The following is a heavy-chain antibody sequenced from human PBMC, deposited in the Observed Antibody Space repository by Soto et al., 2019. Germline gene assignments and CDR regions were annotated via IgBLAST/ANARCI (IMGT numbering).Heavy chain of an antibody. D-gene: IGHD6-13*01. CDR2: INHSGST. V-gene: IGHV4-34*01. Sequence: KPSETLSLTCAVYGVSFSGYYWSWIRQPPGKGLEWIGEINHSGSTNYNPSLKSRVTISVDTSKNQFSLKLSSVTAADTAVYYCARGKEGIAAAGSHYYYYGMDVWGQGTTVTVSS. CDR3: ARGKEGIAAAGSHYYYYGMDV. CDR1: GVSFSGYY. J-gene: IGHJ6*02.